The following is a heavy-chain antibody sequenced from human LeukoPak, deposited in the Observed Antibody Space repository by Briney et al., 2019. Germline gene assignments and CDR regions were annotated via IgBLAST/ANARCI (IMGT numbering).Heavy chain of an antibody. J-gene: IGHJ4*02. CDR2: INPNSGGT. CDR3: ARGVIVGATSFDY. V-gene: IGHV1-2*02. CDR1: GYTFTDYY. D-gene: IGHD1-26*01. Sequence: ASVKVSCKASGYTFTDYYIHWVRQAPGQGLEWMGWINPNSGGTNYAQKFQGRVTMTRNTSISTAYMELSSLRSEDTAVYYCARGVIVGATSFDYWGQGTLVTVSS.